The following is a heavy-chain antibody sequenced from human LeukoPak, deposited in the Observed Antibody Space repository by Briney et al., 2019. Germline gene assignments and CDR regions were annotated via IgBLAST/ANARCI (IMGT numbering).Heavy chain of an antibody. V-gene: IGHV4-59*01. Sequence: SETLFLTCSVSGGSISHYYWSWIRQPPGKGLEWIGHIYKSGSTNYNPSLKSRVTISVDTSKNQFSLKLSSVSAADTAVYYCARGPGSYDFDYWGQGTLVTVSS. CDR3: ARGPGSYDFDY. CDR2: IYKSGST. D-gene: IGHD1-26*01. J-gene: IGHJ4*02. CDR1: GGSISHYY.